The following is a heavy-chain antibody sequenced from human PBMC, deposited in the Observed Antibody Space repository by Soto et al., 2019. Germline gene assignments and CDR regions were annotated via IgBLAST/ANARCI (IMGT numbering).Heavy chain of an antibody. CDR2: ISSSSSYI. J-gene: IGHJ1*01. Sequence: GGSLRLSCAASGFTFSSYSMNWVRQAPGKGLEWVSSISSSSSYIYYADSVKGRFTISRDNAKNSLYLQMNSLRAEDTAVYYCARDGEQLVGAEYFQHWGQGTLVTVSS. CDR1: GFTFSSYS. CDR3: ARDGEQLVGAEYFQH. D-gene: IGHD6-13*01. V-gene: IGHV3-21*01.